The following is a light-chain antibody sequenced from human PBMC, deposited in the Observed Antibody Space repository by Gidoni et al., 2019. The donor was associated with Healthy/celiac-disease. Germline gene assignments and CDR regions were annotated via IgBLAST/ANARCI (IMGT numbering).Light chain of an antibody. CDR2: GAS. Sequence: DIQMTQSPSSLSASVGDRVTITCQASQDISNYLNWYQQKPGKAPKLLIYGASNLETEVPSRFSGSGSGTDFTFTIRSLQPEDIATYYCQQYDNLPFTFXPXTKVXIK. J-gene: IGKJ3*01. CDR1: QDISNY. CDR3: QQYDNLPFT. V-gene: IGKV1-33*01.